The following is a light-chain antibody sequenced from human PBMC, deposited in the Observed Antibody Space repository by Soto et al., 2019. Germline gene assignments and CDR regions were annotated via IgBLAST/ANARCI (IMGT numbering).Light chain of an antibody. J-gene: IGKJ1*01. V-gene: IGKV3-15*01. Sequence: EIIMTQSPATLSVSPGERASLSYRASQSVSSNLAWYQQKPGLAPRLLIYAASTRATGISTRFSGSGSGTEFTLTISSLQSEDFAIYYCQQYTEWPPWTFGQGTKVDIK. CDR2: AAS. CDR1: QSVSSN. CDR3: QQYTEWPPWT.